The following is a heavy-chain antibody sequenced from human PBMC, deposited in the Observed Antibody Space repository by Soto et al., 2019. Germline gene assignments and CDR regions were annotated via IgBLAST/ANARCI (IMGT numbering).Heavy chain of an antibody. Sequence: QVQLVQSGAEVKKPGASVKVSCKASGYTFTSYGIIWVRQAPGQGLEWMGWISAYNGNTNYAQKLQGRVTMTTDTSTSTAYMELRSLRSDDTAVYYCARVHYGDYSTYYFDYWCQGTLVNVSS. CDR2: ISAYNGNT. CDR3: ARVHYGDYSTYYFDY. CDR1: GYTFTSYG. V-gene: IGHV1-18*04. J-gene: IGHJ4*02. D-gene: IGHD4-17*01.